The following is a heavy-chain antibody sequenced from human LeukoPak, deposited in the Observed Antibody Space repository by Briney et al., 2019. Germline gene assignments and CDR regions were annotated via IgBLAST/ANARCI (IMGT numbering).Heavy chain of an antibody. Sequence: ASVKVSCKASGYTFTSYYMHWVRQAPGQGLEWMGIINPSDGSPNYAQKFQGRLTMTRDTSTSTVYMELSSLRSEDTAVYYCARDLVGGTWASGYWGQGTLVTVSS. V-gene: IGHV1-46*01. J-gene: IGHJ4*02. D-gene: IGHD1-14*01. CDR3: ARDLVGGTWASGY. CDR1: GYTFTSYY. CDR2: INPSDGSP.